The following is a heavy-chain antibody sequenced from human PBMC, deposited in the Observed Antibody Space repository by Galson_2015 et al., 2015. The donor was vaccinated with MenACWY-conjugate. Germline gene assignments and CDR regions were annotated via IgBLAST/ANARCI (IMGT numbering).Heavy chain of an antibody. CDR2: ISSSSSTI. V-gene: IGHV3-48*02. J-gene: IGHJ3*02. D-gene: IGHD6-19*01. Sequence: SLRLSCAASGFTFSSYSMNWVRQAPGKGLEWVSYISSSSSTIYYADSVKGRFTISRDNAKNSLYLQMNSLRDEDTAVYYCASRDSRGWYPYAFYIWGQGTMVTVSS. CDR3: ASRDSRGWYPYAFYI. CDR1: GFTFSSYS.